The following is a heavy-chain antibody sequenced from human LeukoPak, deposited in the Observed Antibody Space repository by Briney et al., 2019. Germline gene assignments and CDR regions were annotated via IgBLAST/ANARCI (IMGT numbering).Heavy chain of an antibody. CDR1: GYIFTSYG. Sequence: GASVKVSCKASGYIFTSYGISWVRQAPGQGLEWMGWISAYNGNTNYAQKLQGRVTMTTDTSTSTAYMELRSLRSDDTAVYYCARDPTTVTVGYFDYWGQGTLVTVSS. D-gene: IGHD4-17*01. CDR3: ARDPTTVTVGYFDY. CDR2: ISAYNGNT. V-gene: IGHV1-18*01. J-gene: IGHJ4*02.